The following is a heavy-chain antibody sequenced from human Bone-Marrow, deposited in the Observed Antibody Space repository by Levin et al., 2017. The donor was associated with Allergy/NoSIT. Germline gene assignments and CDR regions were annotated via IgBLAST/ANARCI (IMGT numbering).Heavy chain of an antibody. CDR2: INPSGSTT. CDR1: TYY. D-gene: IGHD6-6*01. J-gene: IGHJ4*02. CDR3: ATGGSSDLLDY. Sequence: TYYLHWVRQAPGQGLEWMGIINPSGSTTINTQNFQGRLTMTRDTSTSTVYMELNSLKSDDTAVYYCATGGSSDLLDYWGQGTLVTVAS. V-gene: IGHV1-46*01.